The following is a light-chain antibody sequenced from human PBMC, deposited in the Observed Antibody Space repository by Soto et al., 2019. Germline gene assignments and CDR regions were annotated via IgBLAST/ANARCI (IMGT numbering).Light chain of an antibody. Sequence: EGELTQSPGTLSWSTGKRATHSCRASQSVTSGSLAWYQQKPGQAPRLLVYGASSRATGIPGRFSGSGSGTDFTLTISRVEPEDFAVYYCQQYGSPITFGQGTRLEI. V-gene: IGKV3-20*01. J-gene: IGKJ5*01. CDR1: QSVTSGS. CDR3: QQYGSPIT. CDR2: GAS.